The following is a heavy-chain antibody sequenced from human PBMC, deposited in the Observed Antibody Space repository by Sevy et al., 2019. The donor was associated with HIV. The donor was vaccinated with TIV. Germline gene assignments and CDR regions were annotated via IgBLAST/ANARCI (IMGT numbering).Heavy chain of an antibody. CDR1: GYTSTGYY. D-gene: IGHD3-16*02. V-gene: IGHV1-2*02. Sequence: ASVKVSCKASGYTSTGYYMHWVRQAPGQGLEWMGWINPNSGGTNYAQKFQGRVTMTRDTSISTAYMELSRLRSDDTAVYYCARGDMITFGGVIVMFDYWGQGTLVTVSS. CDR3: ARGDMITFGGVIVMFDY. J-gene: IGHJ4*02. CDR2: INPNSGGT.